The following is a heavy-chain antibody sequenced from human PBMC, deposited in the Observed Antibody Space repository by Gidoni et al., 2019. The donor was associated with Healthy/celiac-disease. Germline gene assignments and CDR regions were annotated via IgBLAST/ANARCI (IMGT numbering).Heavy chain of an antibody. CDR3: ARARGAHTDIVVVPAWDYYGMDV. Sequence: QVQLLQSGSELKKPGASVKVSCKASGYTFTSYAMNWVRQAPGQGLEWMGWINTNTGNPTYAQGFTGRFVFSLDTSVSTAYLQISSLKAEDTAVYYCARARGAHTDIVVVPAWDYYGMDVWGQGTTVTVSS. CDR2: INTNTGNP. CDR1: GYTFTSYA. J-gene: IGHJ6*02. V-gene: IGHV7-4-1*02. D-gene: IGHD2-2*01.